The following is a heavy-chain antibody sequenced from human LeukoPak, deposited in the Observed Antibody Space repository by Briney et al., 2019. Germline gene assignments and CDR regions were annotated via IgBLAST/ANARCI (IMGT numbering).Heavy chain of an antibody. D-gene: IGHD2-2*01. V-gene: IGHV3-9*01. CDR3: ARAYCSSTSCRSFDY. J-gene: IGHJ4*02. CDR1: GFTFDDYA. CDR2: ISWNSGSI. Sequence: GRSLRLSCAASGFTFDDYAMHWVRHAPGKGLEWVSGISWNSGSIGYADSVKGRFTISRDNAKNSLYLQMNSLRAEDTAVYYCARAYCSSTSCRSFDYWGQGTLVTVSS.